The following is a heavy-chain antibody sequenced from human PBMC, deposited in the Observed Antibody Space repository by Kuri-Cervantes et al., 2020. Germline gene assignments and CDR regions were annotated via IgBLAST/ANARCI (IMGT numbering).Heavy chain of an antibody. Sequence: SVKVSCKASGYTFTGYAFSWVRQAPGQGLEWMGGIIPIFGTANYAQKFQGRVTITRDTSASTAYMELSSLRSEDTAVYYCARDYDSSGYYRPWGQGTLVTVSS. D-gene: IGHD3-22*01. V-gene: IGHV1-69*05. CDR1: GYTFTGYA. CDR3: ARDYDSSGYYRP. CDR2: IIPIFGTA. J-gene: IGHJ5*02.